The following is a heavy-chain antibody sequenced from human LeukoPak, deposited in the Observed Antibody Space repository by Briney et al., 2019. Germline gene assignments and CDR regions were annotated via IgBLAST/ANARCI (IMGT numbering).Heavy chain of an antibody. J-gene: IGHJ4*02. CDR2: INPYNGHT. CDR1: GYTFSNDG. V-gene: IGHV1-18*01. D-gene: IGHD5-18*01. CDR3: ARAGGYGLIDY. Sequence: GASVKVSCKASGYTFSNDGLSWVRQAPGQGLEWMGWINPYNGHTNYAQRLQDRVTMTTDTSTSTAYMEVRRLRSDDTAVYYCARAGGYGLIDYWGQGTMVTVSS.